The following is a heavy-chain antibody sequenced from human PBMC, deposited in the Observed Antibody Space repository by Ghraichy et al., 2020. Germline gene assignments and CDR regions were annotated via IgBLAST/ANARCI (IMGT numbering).Heavy chain of an antibody. V-gene: IGHV3-7*03. D-gene: IGHD3-9*01. CDR3: ATGDYYIWYFHL. J-gene: IGHJ2*01. CDR1: GFSSSNYW. Sequence: GESLNISCVASGFSSSNYWMNWVRQTPGKGLEWVANIDQDGSENWFLDSVRGRFTISRDNAKNSVYLQMNSLRAEDTAVYFCATGDYYIWYFHLWGRGTLVTVSS. CDR2: IDQDGSEN.